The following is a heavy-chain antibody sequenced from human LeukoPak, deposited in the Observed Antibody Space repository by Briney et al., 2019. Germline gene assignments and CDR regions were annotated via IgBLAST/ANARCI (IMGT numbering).Heavy chain of an antibody. V-gene: IGHV4-39*01. J-gene: IGHJ4*02. CDR3: ARHAGAFKDY. D-gene: IGHD3-3*02. Sequence: SETLSLTCTVSGGSISSSSYYWGWIRQPPGKGLEWIGSVYYSGSTYYNPSLKSRVTISVDTSKNQFSLKLSSVIAADTAVYYCARHAGAFKDYWGQGTLVTVSS. CDR1: GGSISSSSYY. CDR2: VYYSGST.